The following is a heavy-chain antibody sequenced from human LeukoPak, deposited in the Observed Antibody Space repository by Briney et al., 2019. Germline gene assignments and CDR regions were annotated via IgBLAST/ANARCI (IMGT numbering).Heavy chain of an antibody. CDR2: FDPEEGET. CDR1: GYTLTELS. D-gene: IGHD5-18*01. CDR3: ATGGVDTAMVTGVY. Sequence: ASVKVSCKVSGYTLTELSMHWVRQAPGKGLEWMGGFDPEEGETIYAQKLQGRVTMTEETSTDTAYMGLSSLRSEDTAVYYCATGGVDTAMVTGVYWGQGTLVTVSS. J-gene: IGHJ4*02. V-gene: IGHV1-24*01.